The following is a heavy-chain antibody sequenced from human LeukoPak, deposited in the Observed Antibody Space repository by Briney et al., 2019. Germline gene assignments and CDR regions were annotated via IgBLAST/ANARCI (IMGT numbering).Heavy chain of an antibody. CDR2: IYYSGST. Sequence: SETLSLTCSVSGGSISSGGYYWSWIRQHPGKGLEWIGYIYYSGSTYYNPSLKSRVTISVDTSKNQFSLKLSSVTAADTAVYYCARGLTGTHWGHFDYWGQGTLVTVSS. CDR1: GGSISSGGYY. V-gene: IGHV4-31*03. CDR3: ARGLTGTHWGHFDY. D-gene: IGHD1-20*01. J-gene: IGHJ4*02.